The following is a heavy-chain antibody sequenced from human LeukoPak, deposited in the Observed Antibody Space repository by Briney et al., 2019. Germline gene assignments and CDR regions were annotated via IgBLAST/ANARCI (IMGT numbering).Heavy chain of an antibody. Sequence: TGGSLRLSCGASGFTFSSYAMSWVRQAPRKGLEWVSATSGSGGSTYYADSVKGRFTISRDNSKNTLYLQMNSLRAEDTAVYYCAKDPHNWAHRSVFDYWGQGTLVTVSS. CDR1: GFTFSSYA. J-gene: IGHJ4*02. CDR2: TSGSGGST. D-gene: IGHD1-1*01. V-gene: IGHV3-23*01. CDR3: AKDPHNWAHRSVFDY.